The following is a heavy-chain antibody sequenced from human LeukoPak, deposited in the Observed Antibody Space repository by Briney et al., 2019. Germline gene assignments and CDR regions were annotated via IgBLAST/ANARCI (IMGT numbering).Heavy chain of an antibody. J-gene: IGHJ6*03. CDR2: IYYSGST. Sequence: SETLSLTCTVSGGSISSSSYYWGWIRQPPGKGLEWIGSIYYSGSTYYNPSLKSRVTISVDTSKNQFSLKLSSVTAADTAVYYCARISGYYYYMDVWGKGTTVTVSS. CDR1: GGSISSSSYY. CDR3: ARISGYYYYMDV. V-gene: IGHV4-39*01.